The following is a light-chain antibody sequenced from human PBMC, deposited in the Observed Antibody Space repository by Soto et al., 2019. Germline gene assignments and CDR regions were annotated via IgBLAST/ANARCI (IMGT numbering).Light chain of an antibody. Sequence: DIQMTQSPSSLSASVGDRVTITCRASQSIISHLNWYPPKPGKAPTLLIHGAFTLQSGVPSRFSGSGSGTDFTLTISSLQPEDFATYYCQQSYSSPITLGPATRLEIK. CDR2: GAF. CDR1: QSIISH. CDR3: QQSYSSPIT. V-gene: IGKV1-39*01. J-gene: IGKJ5*01.